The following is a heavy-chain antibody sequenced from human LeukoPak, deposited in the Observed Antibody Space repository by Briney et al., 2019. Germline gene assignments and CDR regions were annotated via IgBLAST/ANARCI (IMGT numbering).Heavy chain of an antibody. CDR3: ARDLHSSKY. CDR2: IGSSSGYI. D-gene: IGHD6-13*01. V-gene: IGHV3-21*01. CDR1: GFTFSTYN. J-gene: IGHJ4*02. Sequence: GGSLRLSCAASGFTFSTYNMNWVRQAPGKGLEWVSSIGSSSGYIYYADSVKGRFTISRDSAKNSLYLQMNSLRAEDTAVYYCARDLHSSKYWGQGTLVTVSS.